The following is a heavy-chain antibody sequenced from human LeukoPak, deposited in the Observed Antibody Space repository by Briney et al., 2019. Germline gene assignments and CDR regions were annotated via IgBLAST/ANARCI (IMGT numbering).Heavy chain of an antibody. CDR1: GYTFTSYY. Sequence: GASVTVSCKASGYTFTSYYMHWVRQAPGQGLEWMGLINPSGGSTSYAQKFQGRVTMTRDMSTSTVYMELSSLRSEDTAVYYCARADYDYVWGSYHLFDYWGQGTLVTVSS. V-gene: IGHV1-46*01. CDR2: INPSGGST. J-gene: IGHJ4*02. CDR3: ARADYDYVWGSYHLFDY. D-gene: IGHD3-16*02.